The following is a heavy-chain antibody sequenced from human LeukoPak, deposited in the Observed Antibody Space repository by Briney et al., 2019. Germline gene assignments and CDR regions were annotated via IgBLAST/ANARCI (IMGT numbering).Heavy chain of an antibody. Sequence: GGSLRLSCAASGFTFNNYIMNWVRQAPGKGLEWVASISCSSDYIYYPDLVKGRSIITRDNTKNSLYMQMNSLSADDTAVYYCARAWPPGQYSYGFYDNWGQGTLVTVSS. CDR2: ISCSSDYI. V-gene: IGHV3-21*01. J-gene: IGHJ4*02. CDR3: ARAWPPGQYSYGFYDN. CDR1: GFTFNNYI. D-gene: IGHD5-18*01.